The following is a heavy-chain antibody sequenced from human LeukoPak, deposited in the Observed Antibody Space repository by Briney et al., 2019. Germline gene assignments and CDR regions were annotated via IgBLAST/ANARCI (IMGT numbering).Heavy chain of an antibody. CDR2: ISGSGGST. CDR1: GFTFSSYA. J-gene: IGHJ4*02. CDR3: ARFGLSGDY. V-gene: IGHV3-23*01. D-gene: IGHD1-26*01. Sequence: GGSLRLSCAASGFTFSSYAMSWVRQAPGKGLEWVSAISGSGGSTYYADSVKGRFTISRDNAKNSLYLQMNSLRAEDTAVYYCARFGLSGDYWGQGTLVTVSS.